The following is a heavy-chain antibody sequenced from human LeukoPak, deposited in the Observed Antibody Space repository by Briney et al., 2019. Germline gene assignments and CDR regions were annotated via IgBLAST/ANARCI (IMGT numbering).Heavy chain of an antibody. J-gene: IGHJ4*02. CDR3: ASMYSSGWSYFAY. Sequence: SETLSLTCTVSGGSITSYYWSWIRQPPGKGLEWIVYIYYSGSTNYNPSLRSRVTISVDTSKNQFSLKLSSVTAADTAVYYCASMYSSGWSYFAYWGQGTLVTVSS. CDR2: IYYSGST. CDR1: GGSITSYY. D-gene: IGHD6-19*01. V-gene: IGHV4-59*01.